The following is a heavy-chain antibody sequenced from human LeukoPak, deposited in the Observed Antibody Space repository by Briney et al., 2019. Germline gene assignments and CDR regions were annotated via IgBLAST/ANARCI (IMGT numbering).Heavy chain of an antibody. V-gene: IGHV3-74*01. CDR1: GFTFSSYW. D-gene: IGHD5-12*01. Sequence: GGSLRLSCAASGFTFSSYWMHWVRQAPGKGLVWVSRINSDGSSTNYADSVKGRFTISRDNATNTLYLQMNSLRAEDTAVYYCTTEGIVATIVPDYWGQGTLVTVSS. CDR2: INSDGSST. CDR3: TTEGIVATIVPDY. J-gene: IGHJ4*02.